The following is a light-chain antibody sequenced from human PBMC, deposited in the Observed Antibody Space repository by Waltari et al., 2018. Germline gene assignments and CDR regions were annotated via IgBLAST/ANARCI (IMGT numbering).Light chain of an antibody. CDR2: GKN. CDR3: SSRDSSASHVL. CDR1: SLRTSY. Sequence: SSELTQDPAVSVALGQTVTITCQGASLRTSYASWYQQKSGQAPSLVLFGKNKRPSGIPDRFSGYNSESTTSLTITGAQAEDEAEYYCSSRDSSASHVLFAGGTKLTIL. V-gene: IGLV3-19*01. J-gene: IGLJ2*01.